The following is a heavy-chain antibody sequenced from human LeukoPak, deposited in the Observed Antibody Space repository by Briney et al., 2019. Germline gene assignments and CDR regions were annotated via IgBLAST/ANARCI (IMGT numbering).Heavy chain of an antibody. CDR3: AKGYVLLWFGEA. V-gene: IGHV3-30*18. D-gene: IGHD3-10*01. CDR2: ISYDGSNK. CDR1: GFSFSNYD. J-gene: IGHJ5*02. Sequence: GGSLRLSCAASGFSFSNYDMYWVRQAPGKGLEWVAVISYDGSNKCYADSVKGRFTISRDNSKNTLYLQMNSLRAEDTAVYYCAKGYVLLWFGEAWGQGTLVTVSS.